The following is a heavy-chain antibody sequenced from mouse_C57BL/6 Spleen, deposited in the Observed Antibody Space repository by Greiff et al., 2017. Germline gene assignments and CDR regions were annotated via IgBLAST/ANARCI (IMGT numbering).Heavy chain of an antibody. D-gene: IGHD1-1*01. V-gene: IGHV5-4*01. CDR1: GFTFSSYA. Sequence: DVMLVESGGGLVKPGGSLKLSCAASGFTFSSYAMSWVRQTPEKRLEWVATISDGGSYTYYPDNVKGRFTISRDNAKNNLYLQMSHLKSEDTAMYYCARDRGYGSSPAWFAYWGQGTLVTVSA. CDR2: ISDGGSYT. CDR3: ARDRGYGSSPAWFAY. J-gene: IGHJ3*01.